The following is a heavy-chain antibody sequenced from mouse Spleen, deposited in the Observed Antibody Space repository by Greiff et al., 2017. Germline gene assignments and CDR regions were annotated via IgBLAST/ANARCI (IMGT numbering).Heavy chain of an antibody. CDR1: GYTFTSYW. D-gene: IGHD2-14*01. CDR3: ARENYRYGGWFAY. J-gene: IGHJ3*01. Sequence: VKLQQPGAELVMPGASVKLSCKASGYTFTSYWMHWVKQRPGQGLEWIGEIDPSDSYTNYNQKFKGKATLTVDKSSSTAYMQLSSLTSEDSAVYYCARENYRYGGWFAYWGQGTLVTVSA. CDR2: IDPSDSYT. V-gene: IGHV1-69*01.